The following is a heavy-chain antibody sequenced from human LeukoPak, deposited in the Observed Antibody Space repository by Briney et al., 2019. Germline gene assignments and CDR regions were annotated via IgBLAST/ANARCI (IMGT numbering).Heavy chain of an antibody. D-gene: IGHD1-7*01. V-gene: IGHV5-51*01. J-gene: IGHJ6*03. CDR2: IYPGDSDT. CDR3: ATGPKLPPTSYYMDV. CDR1: GYSFTSYW. Sequence: GESLKISCKGSGYSFTSYWIGWVRQMPGKGLEWMGIIYPGDSDTRYSPSFQGQVTISADKSISTAYLQWSSLKASDTATYYCATGPKLPPTSYYMDVWGKGTTVTVSS.